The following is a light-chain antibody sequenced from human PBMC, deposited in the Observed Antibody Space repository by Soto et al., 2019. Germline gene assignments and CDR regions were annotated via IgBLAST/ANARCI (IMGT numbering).Light chain of an antibody. V-gene: IGKV3-15*01. CDR2: GAS. CDR1: QSISSN. CDR3: QQYDNWPLT. J-gene: IGKJ4*01. Sequence: ETVMTQSRATMSVSPGEGARICCRASQSISSNLAWFQQKPGQAPRLLIYGASTRATGIPARFSGSGSGTEFTLTISSLQSEDFAVYYCQQYDNWPLTFGGGTKVDIK.